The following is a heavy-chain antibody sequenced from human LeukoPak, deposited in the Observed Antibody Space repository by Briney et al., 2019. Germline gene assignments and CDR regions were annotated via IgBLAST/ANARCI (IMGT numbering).Heavy chain of an antibody. CDR1: GGSISSYY. Sequence: PSETLSLTCTVSGGSISSYYWSWIRQPPGKGLEWIGYIYYSGSTNYNPSLKSRVTMSVDTSKNQFSLKLSSVTAADTAVYYCARDQTYYDSSGYSLYAFDIWGQGTMVTVSS. CDR2: IYYSGST. D-gene: IGHD3-22*01. J-gene: IGHJ3*02. CDR3: ARDQTYYDSSGYSLYAFDI. V-gene: IGHV4-59*12.